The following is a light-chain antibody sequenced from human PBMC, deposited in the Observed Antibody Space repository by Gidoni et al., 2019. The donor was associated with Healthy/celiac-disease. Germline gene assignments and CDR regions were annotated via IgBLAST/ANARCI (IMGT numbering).Light chain of an antibody. V-gene: IGKV3-15*01. J-gene: IGKJ3*01. CDR2: GAS. CDR1: QSVSSN. Sequence: EIVMTQSPATLSVSPGERATLSCRASQSVSSNLAWYHQKPGQPPRLLIYGASTRATGIPARFSGSGSGTEFTLTISSLQSEDSAVYYCQQYNNWPPLTFGPGTKVDIK. CDR3: QQYNNWPPLT.